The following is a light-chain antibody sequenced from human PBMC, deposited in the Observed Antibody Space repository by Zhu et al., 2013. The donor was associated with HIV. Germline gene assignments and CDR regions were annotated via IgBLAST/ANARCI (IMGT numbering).Light chain of an antibody. CDR1: SSNIGAGYD. J-gene: IGLJ3*02. Sequence: QSVLTQPPSVSGAPGQRVTISCTGSSSNIGAGYDVNWYQQLPGTAPKLLIYINNNRPSGVPXRFSGSKSGTSASLAITGLQAEDEADYYCQSYDSSLSGYWVFGGGTKLSVL. V-gene: IGLV1-40*01. CDR2: INN. CDR3: QSYDSSLSGYWV.